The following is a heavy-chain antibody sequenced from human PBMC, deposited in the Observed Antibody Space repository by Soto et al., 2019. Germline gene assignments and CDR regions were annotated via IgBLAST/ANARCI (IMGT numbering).Heavy chain of an antibody. V-gene: IGHV1-2*04. Sequence: ASVKVSCKASGYTFTGYYMHWVRQAPGQGLEWMGWINPNSGGTNYAQKFQGWVTMTRDTSISTAYMELSRLRSDDTAVYYCARDFRSSATPYYYYMDVWGKGTTVTVSS. CDR1: GYTFTGYY. D-gene: IGHD6-6*01. J-gene: IGHJ6*03. CDR3: ARDFRSSATPYYYYMDV. CDR2: INPNSGGT.